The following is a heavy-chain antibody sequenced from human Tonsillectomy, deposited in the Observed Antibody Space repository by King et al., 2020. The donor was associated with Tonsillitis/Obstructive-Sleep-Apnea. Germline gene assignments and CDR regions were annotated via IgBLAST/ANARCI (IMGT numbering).Heavy chain of an antibody. D-gene: IGHD3-10*01. Sequence: VQLPQWGAGLLKPSENLSLTCAVYGGSFRDYYWSWIRQPPGQGLEWVGEINHSGYTNYNPSLKSRVTISVDTSKKQFSLKLTSVSAADTAVYYCARAVEEAITPYYFDFWGQGTLVTVSS. CDR2: INHSGYT. J-gene: IGHJ4*02. V-gene: IGHV4-34*01. CDR1: GGSFRDYY. CDR3: ARAVEEAITPYYFDF.